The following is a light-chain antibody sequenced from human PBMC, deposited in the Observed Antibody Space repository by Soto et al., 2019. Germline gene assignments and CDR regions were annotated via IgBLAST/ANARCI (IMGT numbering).Light chain of an antibody. CDR1: QSVNTNF. CDR2: GAS. V-gene: IGKV3-20*01. CDR3: LQYGRTSWT. Sequence: EIVLTQSPGTLSLSPGEGATLSCRASQSVNTNFFAWYQQKPGQAPRLLIYGASTRATGIPDRFSGSGSGTDFTLTISRLEPEDFAGYYCLQYGRTSWTFGQGTKVEIK. J-gene: IGKJ1*01.